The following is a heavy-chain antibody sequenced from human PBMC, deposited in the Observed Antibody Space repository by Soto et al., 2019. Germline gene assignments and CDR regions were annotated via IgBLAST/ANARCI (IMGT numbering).Heavy chain of an antibody. CDR1: GGSFSGNY. D-gene: IGHD3-10*01. Sequence: QVQLQQWGAGLLKPSETLSLSCAVYGGSFSGNYWTWLRQPPGKGLEWIGEINRGGSTEYNPSLKSRLTISLDASKKQFSLKLISVTAADTAVYYCAIGYGSGRYCAYWGQGTLVTVSS. CDR2: INRGGST. V-gene: IGHV4-34*01. CDR3: AIGYGSGRYCAY. J-gene: IGHJ4*02.